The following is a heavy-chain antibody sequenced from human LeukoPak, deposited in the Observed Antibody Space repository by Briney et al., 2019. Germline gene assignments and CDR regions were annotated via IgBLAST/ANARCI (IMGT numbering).Heavy chain of an antibody. CDR2: IYPGDSDT. J-gene: IGHJ6*02. CDR1: GYSFTSYW. V-gene: IGHV5-51*01. Sequence: GESLKISCKRSGYSFTSYWIGWVRQMPGKGLEWMGIIYPGDSDTRYSPSFQGQVTISADKSISTAYLQWSSLKASDTAMYYCARISSTSYYYYYGMDVWGQGTTVTVSS. CDR3: ARISSTSYYYYYGMDV. D-gene: IGHD2-2*01.